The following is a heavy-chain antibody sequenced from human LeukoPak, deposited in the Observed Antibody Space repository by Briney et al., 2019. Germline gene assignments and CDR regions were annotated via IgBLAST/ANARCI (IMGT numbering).Heavy chain of an antibody. V-gene: IGHV4-4*02. CDR1: GGSISSSTW. D-gene: IGHD1-26*01. Sequence: PSGTLSLTCAVAGGSISSSTWWSWSRQPPGKGLDGIGEIYHSGSTNYNPSLKSRVTISVDTSKNQFSLKLSSVTAADTAVYYCARTYSGRSYYFDCWGQGTLVTVSS. J-gene: IGHJ4*02. CDR3: ARTYSGRSYYFDC. CDR2: IYHSGST.